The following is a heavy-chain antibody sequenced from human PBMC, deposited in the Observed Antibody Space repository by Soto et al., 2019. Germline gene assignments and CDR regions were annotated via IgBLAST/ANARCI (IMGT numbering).Heavy chain of an antibody. V-gene: IGHV1-8*01. Sequence: ASVKVSCKASGYTFTSYDINWVRQATGQGLEWMGWMNPNSGNTGYAQKFQGRVTMTRNTSISTAYMELSSLRSEDTAVYYCARSSEITIFGVVTTNWFDPWGQGALVTVFS. D-gene: IGHD3-3*01. CDR2: MNPNSGNT. CDR1: GYTFTSYD. J-gene: IGHJ5*02. CDR3: ARSSEITIFGVVTTNWFDP.